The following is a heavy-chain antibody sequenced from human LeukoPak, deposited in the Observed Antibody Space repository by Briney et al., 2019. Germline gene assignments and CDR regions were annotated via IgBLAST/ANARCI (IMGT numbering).Heavy chain of an antibody. D-gene: IGHD6-6*01. CDR3: ASCLSRIAAPMGAFDI. Sequence: SETLSLTCAVYGGSFSGYYWSWIRQPPGKGLEWIGEINHSGSTNYNPSLKSRVTISVDTSKNQFSLRLSYVTAADTAVYYCASCLSRIAAPMGAFDIWGQGTMVTVSS. CDR2: INHSGST. J-gene: IGHJ3*02. V-gene: IGHV4-34*01. CDR1: GGSFSGYY.